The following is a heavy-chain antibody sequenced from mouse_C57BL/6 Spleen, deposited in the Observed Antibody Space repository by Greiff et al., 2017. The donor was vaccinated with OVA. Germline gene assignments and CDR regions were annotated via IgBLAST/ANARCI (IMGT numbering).Heavy chain of an antibody. CDR3: SRHIYYYYYNYFDY. CDR1: GFTFSSYG. V-gene: IGHV5-6*01. Sequence: EVMLVESGGDLVKPGGSLKLSCAASGFTFSSYGMSWVRQTPDKRLEWVATISSGGSYTYYTDSVKGRFTISRYNAKNTLYLQMSSLKSEDTSMYYCSRHIYYYYYNYFDYWGQGTTLTVSS. D-gene: IGHD2-4*01. J-gene: IGHJ2*01. CDR2: ISSGGSYT.